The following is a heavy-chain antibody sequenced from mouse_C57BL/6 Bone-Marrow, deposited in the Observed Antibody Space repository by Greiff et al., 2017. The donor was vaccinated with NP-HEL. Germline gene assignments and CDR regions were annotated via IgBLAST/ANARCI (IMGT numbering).Heavy chain of an antibody. J-gene: IGHJ2*01. Sequence: VQLQQSGPELVKPGASVKISCKASGYTFTDYYMNWVKQSHGKSLEWIGDINPNNGGTSYNQKFKGKATLTVDKSSSTAYMELRSLTSEDSAVYYCARWGNYRFYYFDYWGQGTTLTVSS. D-gene: IGHD2-1*01. CDR3: ARWGNYRFYYFDY. CDR1: GYTFTDYY. V-gene: IGHV1-26*01. CDR2: INPNNGGT.